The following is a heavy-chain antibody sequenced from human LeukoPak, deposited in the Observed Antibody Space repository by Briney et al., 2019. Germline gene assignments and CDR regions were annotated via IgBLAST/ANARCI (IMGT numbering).Heavy chain of an antibody. V-gene: IGHV3-7*01. J-gene: IGHJ4*02. CDR2: IKQDGSEK. D-gene: IGHD3-10*01. CDR3: ARELPTGTDYFDY. Sequence: GGSLRLSCAASGFTFNSYWMGWVRQAPGKGLEWVANIKQDGSEKYYVDSVTGRFTISRDNAKNSLYLQMNSLRAEDTAVYYCARELPTGTDYFDYWGQGTLVTVSS. CDR1: GFTFNSYW.